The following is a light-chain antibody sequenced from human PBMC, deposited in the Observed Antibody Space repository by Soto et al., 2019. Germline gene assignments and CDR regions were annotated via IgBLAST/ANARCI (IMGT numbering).Light chain of an antibody. CDR2: EVS. Sequence: QSVLTQPASVSGSPGQSITISCTGTSSDVGGYNYVSWYQQHPGKAPKLMIYEVSNRPSGVSNRFSGSKSGNTASLTISGLQAEDEADYYCRSYTSSSPYVFGNGSKGTVL. CDR3: RSYTSSSPYV. J-gene: IGLJ1*01. CDR1: SSDVGGYNY. V-gene: IGLV2-14*01.